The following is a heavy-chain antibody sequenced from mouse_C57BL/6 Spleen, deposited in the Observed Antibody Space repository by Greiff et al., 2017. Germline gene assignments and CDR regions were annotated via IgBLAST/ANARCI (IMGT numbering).Heavy chain of an antibody. CDR1: GYSITSGYY. D-gene: IGHD1-1*01. CDR3: ARGPYYGSSYGWFAY. J-gene: IGHJ3*01. Sequence: VQLKQSGPGLVNPSQSLSLTCSVTGYSITSGYYWNWIRQFPGNKLEWMGYISYDGSNNYNPSLKNRISITRDTSKNQFFLKLNSVTTEDTATYYCARGPYYGSSYGWFAYWGQGTLVTVSA. V-gene: IGHV3-6*01. CDR2: ISYDGSN.